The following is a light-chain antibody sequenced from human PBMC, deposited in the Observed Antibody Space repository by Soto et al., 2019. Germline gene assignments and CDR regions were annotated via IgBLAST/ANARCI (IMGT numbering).Light chain of an antibody. CDR1: SSDVGGYNY. Sequence: QSALTQPRSVSGSPGQSVTISCTGTSSDVGGYNYVSWYQQHPGKAPKLMIYDVNKRPSGVPDRFSGSKSGNTASLTISGLQAADEADYYGWSYAGGWVFGGGTKLTVL. CDR2: DVN. V-gene: IGLV2-11*01. CDR3: WSYAGGWV. J-gene: IGLJ3*02.